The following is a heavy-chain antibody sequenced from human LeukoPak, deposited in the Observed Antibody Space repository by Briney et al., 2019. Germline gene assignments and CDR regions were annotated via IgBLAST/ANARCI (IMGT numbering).Heavy chain of an antibody. CDR1: GFTIDDYA. CDR3: AKDRGCSSTSCYEAFDY. CDR2: ISWNSGSI. V-gene: IGHV3-9*01. Sequence: GGSLRLSCAASGFTIDDYAMHWVRQAPGKGLEWVSGISWNSGSIGYADSVKGRFTISRDNAKNSLYLQMNSLRAEDTALYYCAKDRGCSSTSCYEAFDYWGQGTLVTVSS. D-gene: IGHD2-2*01. J-gene: IGHJ4*02.